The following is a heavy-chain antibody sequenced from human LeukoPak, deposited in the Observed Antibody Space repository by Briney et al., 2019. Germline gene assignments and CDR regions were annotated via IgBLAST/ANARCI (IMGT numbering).Heavy chain of an antibody. Sequence: GGSLRLSCAASGFTFSDCSMNWVRQAPGKGLEWVSYISSSSTIYYADSVKGRFTISRDNAKNSLYLQMNSLRAEDTAVYYCARDQALAFWGQGTLVTVSS. CDR1: GFTFSDCS. V-gene: IGHV3-69-1*01. CDR3: ARDQALAF. J-gene: IGHJ4*02. D-gene: IGHD5-12*01. CDR2: ISSSSTI.